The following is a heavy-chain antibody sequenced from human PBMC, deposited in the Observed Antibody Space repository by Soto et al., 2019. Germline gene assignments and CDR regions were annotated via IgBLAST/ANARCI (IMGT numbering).Heavy chain of an antibody. Sequence: QVQLVQSGAEMKKPGASVKVSCKASGYTFTDYYVHWVRQAPGQGLEWMGWINPKSGGTNYAQNFQGRVTMTRDTSISTAYMELSRLRSDDTALYFCARGSTGGGNWFDPWGQGTLVTVSS. CDR1: GYTFTDYY. J-gene: IGHJ5*02. D-gene: IGHD3-16*01. CDR2: INPKSGGT. V-gene: IGHV1-2*02. CDR3: ARGSTGGGNWFDP.